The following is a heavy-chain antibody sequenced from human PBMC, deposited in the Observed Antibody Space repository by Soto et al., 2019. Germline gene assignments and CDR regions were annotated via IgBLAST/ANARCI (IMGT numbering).Heavy chain of an antibody. J-gene: IGHJ6*02. CDR3: VKDEGIEAMDV. CDR1: GFTFSRDT. Sequence: GGSLRLSCVTSGFTFSRDTMNWVRQAPGKGLEWVASITSSGSYVYYADSVKGRFSASRDNAKNSLSLQMDSLGPDDTAIYFCVKDEGIEAMDVWGQGTTVTVS. D-gene: IGHD3-3*02. CDR2: ITSSGSYV. V-gene: IGHV3-21*01.